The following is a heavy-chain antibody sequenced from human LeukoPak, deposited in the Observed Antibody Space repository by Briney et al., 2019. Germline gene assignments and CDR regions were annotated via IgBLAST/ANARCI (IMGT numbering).Heavy chain of an antibody. Sequence: PSETLSLTCAVYGASFSGYYWSWIRQPPGKGLEGIGEINHSGSTNYNPSLKSRVTISVDTSKNQFSLKLSSVTAADTAVYYCASCLSYYFDTSGHQVRDAFDIWGQGTMVTVSS. V-gene: IGHV4-34*01. CDR3: ASCLSYYFDTSGHQVRDAFDI. J-gene: IGHJ3*02. D-gene: IGHD3-22*01. CDR1: GASFSGYY. CDR2: INHSGST.